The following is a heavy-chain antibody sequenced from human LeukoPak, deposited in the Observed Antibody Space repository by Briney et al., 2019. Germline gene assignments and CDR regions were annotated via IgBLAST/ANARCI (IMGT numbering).Heavy chain of an antibody. V-gene: IGHV3-48*01. CDR2: ITTSGGAK. CDR1: GFTFSSYS. J-gene: IGHJ2*01. CDR3: ARRYFDL. Sequence: GSLTPSCAASGFTFSSYSMNWVRQAPGKGLEWISYITTSGGAKNYADSVKGRFTISRDNAENSLYLQMSSLRAEDTAVYYCARRYFDLWSRGTLVTVSS.